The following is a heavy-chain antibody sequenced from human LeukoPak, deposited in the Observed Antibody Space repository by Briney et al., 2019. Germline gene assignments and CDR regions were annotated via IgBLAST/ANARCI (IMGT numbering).Heavy chain of an antibody. CDR1: GFTFSSYA. V-gene: IGHV3-30*04. CDR2: ISYDGSNK. J-gene: IGHJ6*03. Sequence: PGGSLRLSCAASGFTFSSYAMHWVRQAPGKGLEWVAVISYDGSNKYYADSVKGRFTISRDNAKNSLHLQMNSLRAEDTAVYYCAREKAFLEWLSAGRRDGYYMDVWGKGTTVTVSS. CDR3: AREKAFLEWLSAGRRDGYYMDV. D-gene: IGHD3-3*02.